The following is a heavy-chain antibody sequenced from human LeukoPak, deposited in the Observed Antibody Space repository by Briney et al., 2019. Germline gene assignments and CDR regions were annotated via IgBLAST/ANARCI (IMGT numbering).Heavy chain of an antibody. J-gene: IGHJ4*02. V-gene: IGHV1-18*01. D-gene: IGHD2-2*01. CDR1: GYTFTSYG. CDR2: ISAYNGNT. Sequence: GASVKASCKASGYTFTSYGISWVRQAPGQGLEWMGWISAYNGNTNYAQKLQGRVTMTTDTSTSTAYMELRSLRSDDTAVYYCARPSYCSSTSCSYYFDYWGQGTLVTVSS. CDR3: ARPSYCSSTSCSYYFDY.